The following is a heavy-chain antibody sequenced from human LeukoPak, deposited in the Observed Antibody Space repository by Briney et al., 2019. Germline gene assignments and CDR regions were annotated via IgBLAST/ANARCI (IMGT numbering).Heavy chain of an antibody. D-gene: IGHD5-18*01. V-gene: IGHV4-34*01. J-gene: IGHJ5*02. CDR2: INHSGST. Sequence: IRQPXXXXXXWIGEINHSGSTNYNPSLKSRVTISVDTSKNQFSLKLSSVTAADTAVYYCARGYSYGYSWFDPWGQGTLVTVSS. CDR3: ARGYSYGYSWFDP.